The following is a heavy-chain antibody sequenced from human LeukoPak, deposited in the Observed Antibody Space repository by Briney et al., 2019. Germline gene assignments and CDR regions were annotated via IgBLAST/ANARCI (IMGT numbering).Heavy chain of an antibody. V-gene: IGHV4-59*01. J-gene: IGHJ6*03. CDR1: GGSISSYY. CDR2: IYYSGST. Sequence: SETLSLTCTVSGGSISSYYWSWIRQPPGKGLEWIGYIYYSGSTNYNPSLKSRVTISVDTSKNQFSLKLSSVTAADTTVYYCARGVYYYYYMDVWGKGTTVTVSS. CDR3: ARGVYYYYYMDV. D-gene: IGHD6-6*01.